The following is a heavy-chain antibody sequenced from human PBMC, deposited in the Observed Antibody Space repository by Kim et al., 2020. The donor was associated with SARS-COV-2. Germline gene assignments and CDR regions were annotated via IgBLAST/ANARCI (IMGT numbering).Heavy chain of an antibody. V-gene: IGHV4-34*01. J-gene: IGHJ4*02. CDR3: ARGGSNYFDY. CDR2: RT. Sequence: RTNYNPSLKSRVTIAVDTSKNQFSLKLSCVTAADTAVYYCARGGSNYFDYWGQGTLVTVSS.